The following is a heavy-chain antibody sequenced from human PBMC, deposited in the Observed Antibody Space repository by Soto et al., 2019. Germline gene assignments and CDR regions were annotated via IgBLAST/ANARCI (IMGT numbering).Heavy chain of an antibody. J-gene: IGHJ5*02. CDR1: GGSFSGYY. D-gene: IGHD3-16*01. V-gene: IGHV4-34*09. CDR3: ARAPSMITFGENWFDA. CDR2: INPDGAT. Sequence: PSETLSLTCAVYGGSFSGYYWDWIRQPPGKGLEWIGEINPDGATYYNPSLKSRVTISLDTSKKQFSLTLSSVTAADTAVYYCARAPSMITFGENWFDAWGQGTLVTVSS.